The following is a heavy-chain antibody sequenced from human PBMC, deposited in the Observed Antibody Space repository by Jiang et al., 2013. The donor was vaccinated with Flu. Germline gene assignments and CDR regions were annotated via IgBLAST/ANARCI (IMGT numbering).Heavy chain of an antibody. V-gene: IGHV1-69*06. CDR3: ARGPDTSAYYYFY. Sequence: GAEVKKPGSSVKVSCKASGGTFSSNAISWVRQAPGQALEWMGGIIPIFGTSNYAQKFQGRVTITADKSTSTAYMEVNSLRSEDTAVYYCARGPDTSAYYYFYWGQGTLVTVSS. CDR1: GGTFSSNA. CDR2: IIPIFGTS. J-gene: IGHJ4*02. D-gene: IGHD3-22*01.